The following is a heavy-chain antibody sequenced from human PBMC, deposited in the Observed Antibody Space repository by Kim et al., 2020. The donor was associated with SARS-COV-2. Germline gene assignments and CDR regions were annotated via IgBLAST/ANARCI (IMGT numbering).Heavy chain of an antibody. J-gene: IGHJ4*02. D-gene: IGHD2-2*02. V-gene: IGHV3-7*01. Sequence: GGSLRLSCAASGFTFSSYWMSWVRQAPGKGLEWVANIKQDGSEKYYVDPVKGRFTISRDNAKNSLYLQMNSLRAEDTAVYYCARDGNCSSTSCYNFDYWGQGTLVTVSS. CDR2: IKQDGSEK. CDR3: ARDGNCSSTSCYNFDY. CDR1: GFTFSSYW.